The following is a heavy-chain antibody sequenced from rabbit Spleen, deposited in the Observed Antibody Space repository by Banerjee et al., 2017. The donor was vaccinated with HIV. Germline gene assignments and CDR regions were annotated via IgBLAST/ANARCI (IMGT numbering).Heavy chain of an antibody. D-gene: IGHD2-1*01. CDR3: ARGSAAMTMVITGYYLNV. Sequence: QQQLEESGGGLVKPGGTLTLTCKVSGIDFSNYYYMCWVRQAPGKGLELIACIYVSVGSTWYASWVNGRFTISKTSSTTVTLQMTGLTAADTATYFCARGSAAMTMVITGYYLNVWGQGTLVTV. CDR2: IYVSVGST. V-gene: IGHV1S43*01. J-gene: IGHJ4*01. CDR1: GIDFSNYYY.